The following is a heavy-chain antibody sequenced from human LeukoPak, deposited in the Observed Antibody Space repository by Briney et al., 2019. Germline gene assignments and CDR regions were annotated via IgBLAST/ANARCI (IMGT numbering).Heavy chain of an antibody. D-gene: IGHD1-1*01. CDR3: ARKLRNDVIYDY. Sequence: ASVKVSCKASGYSFTNFDITWVRQATGQGPEWMRWVNPNSGYTAYAQKFQGRVTMTRDTSMSAAYMELSSLRSEDTAVYYCARKLRNDVIYDYWGQGTLVTVST. J-gene: IGHJ4*02. CDR2: VNPNSGYT. V-gene: IGHV1-8*01. CDR1: GYSFTNFD.